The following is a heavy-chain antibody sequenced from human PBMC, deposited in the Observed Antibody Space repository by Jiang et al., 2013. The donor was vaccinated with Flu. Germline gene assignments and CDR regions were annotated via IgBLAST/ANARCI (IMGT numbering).Heavy chain of an antibody. V-gene: IGHV3-30*18. CDR2: ISYDGRNK. CDR1: GFTFSDFG. CDR3: AKQDRYGKNPYYYYGMDV. J-gene: IGHJ6*02. D-gene: IGHD4-17*01. Sequence: SCAASGFTFSDFGMHWVRQAPGKGLEWVAVISYDGRNKYYADSVKGRFTFSRDNSKNTLFLQMNSLRVEDTAIYYCAKQDRYGKNPYYYYGMDVWGQGTTVTVSS.